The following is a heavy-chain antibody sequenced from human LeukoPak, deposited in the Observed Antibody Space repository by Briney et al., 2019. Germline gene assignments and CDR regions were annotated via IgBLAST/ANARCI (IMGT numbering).Heavy chain of an antibody. D-gene: IGHD1-26*01. CDR2: IYYSGST. V-gene: IGHV4-39*07. CDR3: ARRLVGATTFDY. J-gene: IGHJ4*02. CDR1: GGSISSSSYY. Sequence: SETLSLTCTVSGGSISSSSYYWGSIRQPPGKGLEWIGSIYYSGSTYYNPSLKSRVTISVDTSKNQFSLKLSSVTAADTAVYYCARRLVGATTFDYWGQGTLVIVSS.